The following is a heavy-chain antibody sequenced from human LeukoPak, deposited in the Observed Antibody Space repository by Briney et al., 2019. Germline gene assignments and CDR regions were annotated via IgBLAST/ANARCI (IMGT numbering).Heavy chain of an antibody. CDR3: ATQLQDTANAFDI. D-gene: IGHD5-18*01. J-gene: IGHJ3*02. Sequence: GGSLRLSCAASGLTFSSYGMHWVRQAPGKGLEWVAVISYDGSNKYYADSVKGRFTISRDNPKNTLYLQMNSLRAEDTAGYYCATQLQDTANAFDIWGQGTMVTVSS. V-gene: IGHV3-30*03. CDR1: GLTFSSYG. CDR2: ISYDGSNK.